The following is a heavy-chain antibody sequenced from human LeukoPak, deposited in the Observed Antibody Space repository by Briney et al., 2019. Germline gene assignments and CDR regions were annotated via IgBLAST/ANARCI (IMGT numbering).Heavy chain of an antibody. CDR2: IYYSGST. D-gene: IGHD6-13*01. V-gene: IGHV4-39*07. CDR3: AREISPYIAAAGFDY. CDR1: GGSISSSSYY. J-gene: IGHJ4*02. Sequence: PSETLSLTCTVSGGSISSSSYYWGWIRQPPGKGLEWIGSIYYSGSTYYNPSLKSRVTISVDTSKNQFSLKLSSVTAADTAVYYCAREISPYIAAAGFDYWGQGTLVTVSS.